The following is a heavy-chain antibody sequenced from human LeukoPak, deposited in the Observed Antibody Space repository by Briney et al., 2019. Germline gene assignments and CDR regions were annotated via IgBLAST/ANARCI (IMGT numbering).Heavy chain of an antibody. Sequence: GGSLRLSCAASGFTFSSYSMNWVRQAPGKGLEWVSYISSSSTIYYADSVKGRFTISRDNAKNSLYLQMNSLRAEDTAVYYCARGSYDILTGYFQYYFDYWGQGTLVTVSS. CDR2: ISSSSTI. J-gene: IGHJ4*02. CDR3: ARGSYDILTGYFQYYFDY. CDR1: GFTFSSYS. V-gene: IGHV3-48*04. D-gene: IGHD3-9*01.